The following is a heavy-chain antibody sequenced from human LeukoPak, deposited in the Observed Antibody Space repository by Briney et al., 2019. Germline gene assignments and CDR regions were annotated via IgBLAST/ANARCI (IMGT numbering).Heavy chain of an antibody. V-gene: IGHV3-74*01. CDR3: ARDNSGPYDY. D-gene: IGHD2-15*01. J-gene: IGHJ4*02. Sequence: GESLRLSCAASGFTSRAYWMHWVRQGPGKGLVWVARINSDGITTTYADSVKGRFTISRDNAKNTLYLQMNSLRAEDTGVYYCARDNSGPYDYWGQGTLVTVSS. CDR2: INSDGITT. CDR1: GFTSRAYW.